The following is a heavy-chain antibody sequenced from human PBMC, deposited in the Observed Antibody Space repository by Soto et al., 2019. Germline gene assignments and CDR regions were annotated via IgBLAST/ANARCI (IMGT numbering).Heavy chain of an antibody. J-gene: IGHJ6*02. CDR1: GFTFDNYA. D-gene: IGHD2-15*01. Sequence: EVQLVESGGGLVQPGRSLRLSCAASGFTFDNYAMHWVRQAPGKGLEWVSGITWNSGSIAYADSVKGRFTISRDNAKNSLYLQMSSLRAVDTALYYCAKDGDIVIRDHGMDVWGQGTTVIVSS. CDR2: ITWNSGSI. V-gene: IGHV3-9*01. CDR3: AKDGDIVIRDHGMDV.